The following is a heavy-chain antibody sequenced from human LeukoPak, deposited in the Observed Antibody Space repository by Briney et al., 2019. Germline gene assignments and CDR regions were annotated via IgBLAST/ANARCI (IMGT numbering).Heavy chain of an antibody. CDR2: IYYSGST. V-gene: IGHV4-31*03. D-gene: IGHD2-15*01. CDR3: ARLRRAADFDY. CDR1: GCSISSGGYY. J-gene: IGHJ4*02. Sequence: PSETLSLTCTVSGCSISSGGYYWSWIRQHPGKGLEWIGYIYYSGSTYYNPSLKSRVTISVDTSKNQFSLKLSSVTAADTAVYYCARLRRAADFDYWGQGTLVTVSS.